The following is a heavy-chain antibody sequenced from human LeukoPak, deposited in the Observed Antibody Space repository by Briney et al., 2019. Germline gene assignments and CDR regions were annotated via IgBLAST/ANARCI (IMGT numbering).Heavy chain of an antibody. CDR3: ATDGWAYGSGSYDY. J-gene: IGHJ4*02. Sequence: GASVKVSCKVSGYTLTELSMHWVRQAPGKGLEWMGGFDPEDGGTIYAQKFQGRVTMTEDTSTDTAYMELSSLRSEDTAVYYCATDGWAYGSGSYDYWGQGTLVTVSS. D-gene: IGHD3-10*01. CDR2: FDPEDGGT. CDR1: GYTLTELS. V-gene: IGHV1-24*01.